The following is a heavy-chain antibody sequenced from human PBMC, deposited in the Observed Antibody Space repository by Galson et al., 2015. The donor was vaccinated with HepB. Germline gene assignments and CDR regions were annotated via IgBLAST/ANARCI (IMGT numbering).Heavy chain of an antibody. CDR1: GYTFTSYD. CDR2: MNPNSGNT. D-gene: IGHD2-2*01. J-gene: IGHJ4*02. Sequence: SVKVSCKASGYTFTSYDINWVRQATGQGLEWMGWMNPNSGNTGYAQKFQGRVTLTRDTSISTAYMELNSLRSEDTAVYYCARPTCNSTSCYPRGYFDFWGQGTLVTVSS. CDR3: ARPTCNSTSCYPRGYFDF. V-gene: IGHV1-8*01.